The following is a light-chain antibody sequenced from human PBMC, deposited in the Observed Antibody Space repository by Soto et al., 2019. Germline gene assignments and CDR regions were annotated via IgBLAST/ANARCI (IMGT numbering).Light chain of an antibody. J-gene: IGKJ1*01. CDR1: QSISSW. CDR3: QQYNYFST. V-gene: IGKV1-5*01. Sequence: DVQMTHFPPPWSASVGDGVSSPCRASQSISSWLAWYQQKPGKAPKLLMFDASNLASGVPSRFSGRGSGTEFTLTISSLQPDDVATYYCQQYNYFSTFGQGTKVDIK. CDR2: DAS.